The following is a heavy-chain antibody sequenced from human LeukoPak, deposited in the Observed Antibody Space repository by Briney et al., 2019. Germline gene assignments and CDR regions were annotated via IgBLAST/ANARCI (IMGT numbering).Heavy chain of an antibody. J-gene: IGHJ4*02. Sequence: SVKVSCKASGGTFSSYAISWVRQAPGQGLEWMGGIIPIFGTANYAQKFQGRVTITADESTSTAYMELSSLRSEDTAVYYCARSYDATAKPYYSDYWGQGTLVTVSS. CDR3: ARSYDATAKPYYSDY. V-gene: IGHV1-69*13. CDR2: IIPIFGTA. CDR1: GGTFSSYA. D-gene: IGHD4-17*01.